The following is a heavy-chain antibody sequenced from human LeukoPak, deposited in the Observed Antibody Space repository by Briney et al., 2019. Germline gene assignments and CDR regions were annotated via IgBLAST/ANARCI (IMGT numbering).Heavy chain of an antibody. J-gene: IGHJ3*02. CDR2: IYISGST. V-gene: IGHV4-4*07. Sequence: SETLSLTCTVSGGSISSYYWSWIRQPAGKGLEWIGRIYISGSTNYNPSLKSRVTMSVDTSKNQFSLKLSSVTAADTAVYYCARHGPGYSYGYRAFDIWGQGTMVTVSS. D-gene: IGHD5-18*01. CDR3: ARHGPGYSYGYRAFDI. CDR1: GGSISSYY.